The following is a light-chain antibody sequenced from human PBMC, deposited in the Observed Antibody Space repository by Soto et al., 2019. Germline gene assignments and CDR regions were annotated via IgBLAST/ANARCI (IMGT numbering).Light chain of an antibody. J-gene: IGKJ4*01. CDR1: QSVSSSY. CDR2: GAS. V-gene: IGKV3-20*01. CDR3: XQYXRSPLT. Sequence: EIVLTQSPGTLSLSPGERATLSCRASQSVSSSYLAWYQQKPGQAPRLLIYGASSRATGIPDRFSGSGSGTDFTLTISRLEPEDXAXXXXXQYXRSPLTFGGGTKVEIK.